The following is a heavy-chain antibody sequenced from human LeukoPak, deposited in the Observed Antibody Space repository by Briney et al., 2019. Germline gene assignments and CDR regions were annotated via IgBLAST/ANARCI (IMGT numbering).Heavy chain of an antibody. CDR1: GFPFSTFW. Sequence: GGSLRLSCAASGFPFSTFWMTWVRQAPGKGLEWVANIIQDGSERYYVGSVKGRFTISRDNAKNSLYLQMNSLRAADTAVYYCAREGASTISHAFDVWGQGTMVTVSS. CDR3: AREGASTISHAFDV. V-gene: IGHV3-7*01. CDR2: IIQDGSER. J-gene: IGHJ3*01. D-gene: IGHD3-16*01.